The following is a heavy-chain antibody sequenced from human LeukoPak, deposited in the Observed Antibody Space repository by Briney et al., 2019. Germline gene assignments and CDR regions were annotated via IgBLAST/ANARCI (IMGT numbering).Heavy chain of an antibody. Sequence: PSETLSLTCAVYGGSFSGYYWSWIRQPPGKGLEWIGEINHSGSTNNNPSLKSRVTISVDTSKNQFSLKLSSVTAADTAVYYCARIWVSYYYDSSGYLDYWGQGTLVTVSS. CDR1: GGSFSGYY. V-gene: IGHV4-34*01. CDR2: INHSGST. J-gene: IGHJ4*02. CDR3: ARIWVSYYYDSSGYLDY. D-gene: IGHD3-22*01.